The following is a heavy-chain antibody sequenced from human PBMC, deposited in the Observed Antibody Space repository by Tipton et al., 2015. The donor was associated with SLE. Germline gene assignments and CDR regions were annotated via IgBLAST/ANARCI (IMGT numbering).Heavy chain of an antibody. CDR1: GGSISSHY. D-gene: IGHD6-6*01. V-gene: IGHV4-59*11. CDR2: IYYSGST. CDR3: ARGRSSSSFDY. Sequence: LRLSCTVSGGSISSHYWSWIRQPPGKELEWIGYIYYSGSTNYYPSLKSRVTMSLDTSKNQFSLRLSSVTAADTAMYYCARGRSSSSFDYWGQGTLVTVSS. J-gene: IGHJ4*02.